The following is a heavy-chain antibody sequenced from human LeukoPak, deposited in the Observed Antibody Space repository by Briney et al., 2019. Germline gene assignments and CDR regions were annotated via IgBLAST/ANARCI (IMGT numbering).Heavy chain of an antibody. Sequence: GGFLRLSCAASGFTFNSHAMHWVRQAPGKGLEWVAVISSDGSNKYYADSVKGRFTISRDNSKNTLYLQMSSLRAEDTAVYYCARDRYSSGWYGDFDCWGQGTLVTVSS. CDR1: GFTFNSHA. CDR2: ISSDGSNK. D-gene: IGHD6-19*01. V-gene: IGHV3-30-3*01. J-gene: IGHJ4*02. CDR3: ARDRYSSGWYGDFDC.